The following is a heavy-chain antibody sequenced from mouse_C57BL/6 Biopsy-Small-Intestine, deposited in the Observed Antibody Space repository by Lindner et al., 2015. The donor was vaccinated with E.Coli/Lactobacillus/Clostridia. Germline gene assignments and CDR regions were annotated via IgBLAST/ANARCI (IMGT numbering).Heavy chain of an antibody. J-gene: IGHJ4*01. CDR3: ARGGLLWTMDY. CDR1: GYTFTTYP. CDR2: FHPYNDET. V-gene: IGHV1-47*01. Sequence: VQLQESGAELVKPGASVKMSCKASGYTFTTYPIEWMKQIHGRSLEWIGYFHPYNDETNYNEKFTGKATLTAEKSSSTVYLELSRLTSDDSGVYFCARGGLLWTMDYWGQGTSVTVSS.